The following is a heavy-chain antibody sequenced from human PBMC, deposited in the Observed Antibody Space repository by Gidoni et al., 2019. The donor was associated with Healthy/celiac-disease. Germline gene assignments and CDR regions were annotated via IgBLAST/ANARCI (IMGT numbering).Heavy chain of an antibody. CDR3: ARDDYYYYMDV. CDR2: ISYDGSNK. Sequence: QVQLVESGGGVVQPGRSLRLSCAASGFTFSSYAMHWVRQAPGQGLEWVAVISYDGSNKYYADSVKGRFTISRDNSKNTLYLQMNSLRAEDTAVYYCARDDYYYYMDVWGKGTTVTVSS. J-gene: IGHJ6*03. CDR1: GFTFSSYA. V-gene: IGHV3-30-3*01.